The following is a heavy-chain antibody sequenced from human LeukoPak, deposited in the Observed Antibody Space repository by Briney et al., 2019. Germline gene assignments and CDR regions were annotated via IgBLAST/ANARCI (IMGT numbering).Heavy chain of an antibody. CDR1: GYTFTYRY. CDR2: ITPFNGST. V-gene: IGHV1-45*02. D-gene: IGHD3-22*01. J-gene: IGHJ4*02. Sequence: ASVKVSCKASGYTFTYRYLHWVRQAPGQALEWMGWITPFNGSTNYAQKFQDRVTITRDRSMSTAYMELSSLRSEDTAVYYCARDRAWNYFDYWGQGTLVTVSS. CDR3: ARDRAWNYFDY.